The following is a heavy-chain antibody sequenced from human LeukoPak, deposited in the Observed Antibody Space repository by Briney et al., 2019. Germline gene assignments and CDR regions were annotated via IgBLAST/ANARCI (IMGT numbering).Heavy chain of an antibody. Sequence: SETLSLTCTVSGYSISSGYYWGWIRQPPGKGLEWIGSIYHSGSTYYNPSLKSRVTISVDTSKNQFSLKLSSVTAADTAVYYCARAQQLVNWYFDLWGRGTLVTVSS. CDR1: GYSISSGYY. V-gene: IGHV4-38-2*02. CDR3: ARAQQLVNWYFDL. J-gene: IGHJ2*01. CDR2: IYHSGST. D-gene: IGHD6-13*01.